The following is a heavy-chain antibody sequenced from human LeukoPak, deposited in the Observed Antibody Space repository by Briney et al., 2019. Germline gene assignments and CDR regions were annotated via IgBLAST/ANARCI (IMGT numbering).Heavy chain of an antibody. CDR1: GFTFSSYA. Sequence: GGSLRLSCAASGFTFSSYAMHWVRQAPGKGLEWVAVISYDGSNKYYADSVKGRFTISRGNSKNTLYLQMNSLRAEDTAVYYCARGVTRDYYYYYYMDVWGKGTTATVSS. CDR2: ISYDGSNK. V-gene: IGHV3-30-3*01. J-gene: IGHJ6*03. CDR3: ARGVTRDYYYYYYMDV. D-gene: IGHD4-23*01.